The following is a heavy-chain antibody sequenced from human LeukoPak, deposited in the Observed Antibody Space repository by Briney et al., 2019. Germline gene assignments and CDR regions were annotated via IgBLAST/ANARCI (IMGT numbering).Heavy chain of an antibody. CDR3: ARVYSYGFGYYYGMDV. V-gene: IGHV4-4*02. J-gene: IGHJ6*02. CDR2: FYHGGSI. D-gene: IGHD3-16*02. Sequence: PSETLSLTCAVSGGSINSSNWWSWVRQSPGKRLEWLGEFYHGGSINYNPSLKSRVTISVDESKNQFSLKLTSVTAADTAVYYCARVYSYGFGYYYGMDVWGQGTTVTVSS. CDR1: GGSINSSNW.